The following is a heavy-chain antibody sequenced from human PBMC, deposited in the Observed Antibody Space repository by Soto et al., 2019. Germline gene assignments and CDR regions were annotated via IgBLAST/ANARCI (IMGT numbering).Heavy chain of an antibody. V-gene: IGHV1-18*01. CDR2: ISAYNGNT. D-gene: IGHD6-13*01. J-gene: IGHJ4*02. CDR3: ARDQRWSSSWYFFY. CDR1: GYTFTSYG. Sequence: ASVKVPCKASGYTFTSYGISWVRQAPGQGLEWMGCISAYNGNTNYAQKLQGRVTMTTDTSTSTAYMELRSLRSDDTAVYYCARDQRWSSSWYFFYWGQGTLVTVSS.